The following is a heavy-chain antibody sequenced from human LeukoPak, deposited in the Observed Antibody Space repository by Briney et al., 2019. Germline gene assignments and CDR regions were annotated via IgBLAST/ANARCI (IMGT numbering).Heavy chain of an antibody. D-gene: IGHD3-10*01. V-gene: IGHV1-46*01. CDR2: INPSGGST. Sequence: ASVKVSGKASGYTFTSYYMHWVRQAPGQGLEWMGIINPSGGSTSYAQKFQGRVTMTRDTSTSTAYMELSSLRSEDTAVYYCARERRLNYYGSGPARWFDPWGQGTLVTVSS. J-gene: IGHJ5*02. CDR1: GYTFTSYY. CDR3: ARERRLNYYGSGPARWFDP.